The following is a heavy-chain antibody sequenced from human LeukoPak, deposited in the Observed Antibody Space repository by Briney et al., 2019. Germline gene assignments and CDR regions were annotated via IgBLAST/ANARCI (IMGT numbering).Heavy chain of an antibody. J-gene: IGHJ3*02. CDR1: GAPISSSY. D-gene: IGHD3-22*01. CDR3: VRGNYDNRGYSNAFDI. V-gene: IGHV4-59*01. Sequence: SETLSLTCTVSGAPISSSYWSWIRQPPGKRLEWIGYIYYNGNTNSNPSLKSRVTISADTSKNQFSLNLSSVTAADTAVYYCVRGNYDNRGYSNAFDIWGQGAMVTVSS. CDR2: IYYNGNT.